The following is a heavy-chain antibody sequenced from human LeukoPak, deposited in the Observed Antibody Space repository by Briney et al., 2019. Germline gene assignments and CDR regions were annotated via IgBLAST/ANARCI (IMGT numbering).Heavy chain of an antibody. J-gene: IGHJ5*02. Sequence: ASVKVSCKASGGTFSSYAVSWVRQAPGQGLEWMGGTIPIFGTANYAQKFQGRVTITADESTSTAYMELRSLRSDDTAVYYCARDSTVTTRGGFDPWGQGTLVTVSS. CDR3: ARDSTVTTRGGFDP. CDR2: TIPIFGTA. CDR1: GGTFSSYA. V-gene: IGHV1-69*01. D-gene: IGHD4-11*01.